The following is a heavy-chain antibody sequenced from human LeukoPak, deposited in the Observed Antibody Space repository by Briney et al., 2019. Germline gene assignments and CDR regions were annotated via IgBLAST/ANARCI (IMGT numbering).Heavy chain of an antibody. CDR3: ARDPDYYDSSGYYLQLDY. V-gene: IGHV1-69*04. CDR1: GGTFSSYA. Sequence: SVKVSCKASGGTFSSYAISWVRQAPGQGLEWMGRIIPILGIANYAQKFQGRVTITADKSTSTAYMELSSLRSEDTAVYYCARDPDYYDSSGYYLQLDYWGQGTPVTVSS. J-gene: IGHJ4*02. CDR2: IIPILGIA. D-gene: IGHD3-22*01.